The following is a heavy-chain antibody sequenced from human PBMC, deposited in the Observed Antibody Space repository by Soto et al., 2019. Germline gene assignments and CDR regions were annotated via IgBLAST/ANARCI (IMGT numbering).Heavy chain of an antibody. CDR1: GFIFRTYA. CDR3: TKDLRPEGRYDLDD. CDR2: MVGDGSSS. V-gene: IGHV3-23*01. J-gene: IGHJ4*02. Sequence: EVQLLESGGGLAQPGGSLRLSCAAYGFIFRTYAMNWVLQAPGKGLEWVSVMVGDGSSSDYADSVRGRFTISRDNSKNTVYLQMNSLIVEDTAVYCTKDLRPEGRYDLDDWGQGTLVTVSS. D-gene: IGHD1-26*01.